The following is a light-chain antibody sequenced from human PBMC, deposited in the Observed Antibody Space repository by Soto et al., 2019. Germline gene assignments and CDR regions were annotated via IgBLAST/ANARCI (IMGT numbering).Light chain of an antibody. CDR1: QDISHY. CDR3: QHSHSTPLT. V-gene: IGKV1-27*01. CDR2: AAS. J-gene: IGKJ4*01. Sequence: MQMTQSPSSLSASVGDRGTIACRASQDISHYLAWYQQKPGNAPNLLIYAASTLQSGVPSRFSGSGSGTDFTLTISSLQPEDFATYSCQHSHSTPLTFGGGTKVDI.